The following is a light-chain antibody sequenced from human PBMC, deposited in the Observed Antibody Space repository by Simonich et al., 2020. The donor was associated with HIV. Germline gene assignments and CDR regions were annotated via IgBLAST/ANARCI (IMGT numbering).Light chain of an antibody. CDR2: KAS. CDR1: QSISSW. V-gene: IGKV1-5*03. J-gene: IGKJ2*01. CDR3: QQYKSYPYT. Sequence: DIQMTQSSSTLSASVGERVTITCRASQSISSWLAWYQQKPGKAPNLLIYKASSLESGVPSSFSGSGSGTEFTLTISSLQPDDFATYYCQQYKSYPYTFGQGTKLEIK.